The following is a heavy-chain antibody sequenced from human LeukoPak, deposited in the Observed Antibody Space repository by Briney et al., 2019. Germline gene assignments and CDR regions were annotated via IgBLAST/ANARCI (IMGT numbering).Heavy chain of an antibody. Sequence: GGSLRLSCAASGFTFSSYAMHWVRQAPGKGLEWVAVISYDGSNKYYADSVKGRFTISRDNSKNTLYLQMYSLRAEDTAVYYCARDFGGIVVVVTANYFDNWGQGTLVTVSS. CDR1: GFTFSSYA. V-gene: IGHV3-30-3*01. D-gene: IGHD2-15*01. J-gene: IGHJ4*02. CDR3: ARDFGGIVVVVTANYFDN. CDR2: ISYDGSNK.